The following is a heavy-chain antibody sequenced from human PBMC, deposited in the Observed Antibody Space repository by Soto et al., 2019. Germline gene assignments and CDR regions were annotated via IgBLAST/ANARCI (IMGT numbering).Heavy chain of an antibody. Sequence: PGGSLRLSCAASGFTFSNYAMSWVRQAPGKGLEWVSTISGSGSGTHYADSVKGRFTISRDNSKNTLYLQMNNLRAEDTAVYYCVRDQSVAGPTTLFDPWGQGVLVTVSS. J-gene: IGHJ5*02. D-gene: IGHD6-19*01. V-gene: IGHV3-23*01. CDR1: GFTFSNYA. CDR3: VRDQSVAGPTTLFDP. CDR2: ISGSGSGT.